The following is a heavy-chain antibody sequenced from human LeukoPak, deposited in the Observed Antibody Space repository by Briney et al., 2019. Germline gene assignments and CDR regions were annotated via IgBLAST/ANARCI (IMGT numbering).Heavy chain of an antibody. CDR3: ARIRVDYGDYGMDV. J-gene: IGHJ6*02. D-gene: IGHD4-17*01. CDR2: IKMDASEI. V-gene: IGHV3-7*05. CDR1: GCTFSNYW. Sequence: PGGSLRLSCASSGCTFSNYWMSWVRQAPGRGLEWVTNIKMDASEIYYVDSVKGRFTISRDNARNSLFLQMNSLRVEDTAVYYCARIRVDYGDYGMDVWGQGTTVIVSS.